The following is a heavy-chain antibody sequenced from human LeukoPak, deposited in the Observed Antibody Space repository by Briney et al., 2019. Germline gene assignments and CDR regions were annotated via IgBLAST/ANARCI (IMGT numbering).Heavy chain of an antibody. CDR1: RFTFNTYA. CDR2: ISYDGANK. J-gene: IGHJ4*02. D-gene: IGHD3-22*01. CDR3: RRGPGFHDSNSLDF. Sequence: GGSLRLSCAASRFTFNTYAMHWVRQSPGKGLEWVATISYDGANKKHADSVKDRFTISRDNSKSTLYLQMNSLRVEDTAVYYCRRGPGFHDSNSLDFGGQGPLVTVSS. V-gene: IGHV3-30*04.